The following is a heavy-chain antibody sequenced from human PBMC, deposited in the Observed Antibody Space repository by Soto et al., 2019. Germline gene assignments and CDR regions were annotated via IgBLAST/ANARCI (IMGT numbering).Heavy chain of an antibody. D-gene: IGHD3-3*01. CDR2: INHSGST. J-gene: IGHJ5*02. Sequence: SETLSLTCAGYGGSFSGYYWIWIRQPPGKGLEWIGEINHSGSTNYNPSLKSRVTISVDTSKNQFSLKLSSVTAADTAVYYCARELRFLEWLLYRGWFDPWGQGTLVTVSS. V-gene: IGHV4-34*01. CDR3: ARELRFLEWLLYRGWFDP. CDR1: GGSFSGYY.